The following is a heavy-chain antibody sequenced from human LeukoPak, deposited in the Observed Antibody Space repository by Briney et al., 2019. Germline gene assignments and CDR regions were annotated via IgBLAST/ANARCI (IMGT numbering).Heavy chain of an antibody. D-gene: IGHD3-3*01. CDR1: GGSFSGYY. CDR3: ARANYDFWSGYYLPIDY. V-gene: IGHV4-34*01. Sequence: SETLSLTCAVYGGSFSGYYWSWIRQPPGKGLEWIGKINHSGSTNYNPSLKSRVTISVDTSKNQFSLKLSSVTAADTAVYYCARANYDFWSGYYLPIDYWGQGTLVTVSS. J-gene: IGHJ4*02. CDR2: INHSGST.